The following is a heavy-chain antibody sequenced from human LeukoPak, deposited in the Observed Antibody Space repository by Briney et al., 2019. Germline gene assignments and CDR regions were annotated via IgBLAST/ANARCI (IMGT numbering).Heavy chain of an antibody. V-gene: IGHV3-11*01. CDR3: ARAVAGPSGRFDY. CDR2: ISGSGSTL. J-gene: IGHJ4*02. D-gene: IGHD6-19*01. Sequence: GGSLRLSCAASGFTFSDYYMSWIRQAPGKGLEWVSYISGSGSTLYYADSVKGRFTISRDNTKNSLYLQMNSLRAEDTAVYYCARAVAGPSGRFDYWGQGTLVTVSS. CDR1: GFTFSDYY.